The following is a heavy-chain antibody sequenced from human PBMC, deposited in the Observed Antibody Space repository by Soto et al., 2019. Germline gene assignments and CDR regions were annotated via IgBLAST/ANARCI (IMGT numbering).Heavy chain of an antibody. CDR2: ISYDGSNK. CDR1: GFTFSSYG. Sequence: PGGSLRLSCAASGFTFSSYGMHWVRQAPGKGLEWVAVISYDGSNKYYADSVKGRFTISRDNSKNTLYLQMNSLRAEDTAVYYWAKSAHPPLEQLVPSYYYYGMDVWGQGTTVTVSS. D-gene: IGHD6-6*01. CDR3: AKSAHPPLEQLVPSYYYYGMDV. J-gene: IGHJ6*02. V-gene: IGHV3-30*18.